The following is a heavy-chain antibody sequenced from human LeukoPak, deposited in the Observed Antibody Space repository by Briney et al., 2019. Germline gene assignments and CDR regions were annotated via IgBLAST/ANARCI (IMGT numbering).Heavy chain of an antibody. V-gene: IGHV4-4*07. CDR1: GGSISSYY. CDR2: IYTSGST. CDR3: ARNTRWELRPWYLDY. D-gene: IGHD1-26*01. J-gene: IGHJ4*02. Sequence: SETLSLTCTVSGGSISSYYWSWIRQPAGKGLEWIGRIYTSGSTNYNPSLKSRVTMSVDTSKNQFSLKLSSVTAADTAVYYCARNTRWELRPWYLDYWGQGTLVTVSS.